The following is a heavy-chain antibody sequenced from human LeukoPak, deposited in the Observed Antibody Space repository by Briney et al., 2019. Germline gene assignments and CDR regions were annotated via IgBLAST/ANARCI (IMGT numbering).Heavy chain of an antibody. CDR3: ARTNTFDI. J-gene: IGHJ3*02. CDR1: GGSIRGYY. CDR2: ISYSGST. Sequence: SETLSLTCTVSGGSIRGYYWNWIRQPPGKGLQWIGYISYSGSTNYNPSLKSRVTISVDTSRNQVSLKLTSMTAEDTGVYYCARTNTFDIGGQGTMVTVSS. V-gene: IGHV4-59*01.